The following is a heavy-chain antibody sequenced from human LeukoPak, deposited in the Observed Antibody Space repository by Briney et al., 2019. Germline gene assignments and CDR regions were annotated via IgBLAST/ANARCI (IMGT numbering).Heavy chain of an antibody. J-gene: IGHJ4*02. CDR1: GGSISRSSYY. Sequence: SETLSLTCTVSGGSISRSSYYWGWIRQPPGKGLEWIGSIYYSGSTYYNPSLKSRVTISVDTSKNQFSLKLSSVTAADTAVYYCARDGEEYGDRFDYWGQGTLVTVSS. V-gene: IGHV4-39*07. D-gene: IGHD4-17*01. CDR3: ARDGEEYGDRFDY. CDR2: IYYSGST.